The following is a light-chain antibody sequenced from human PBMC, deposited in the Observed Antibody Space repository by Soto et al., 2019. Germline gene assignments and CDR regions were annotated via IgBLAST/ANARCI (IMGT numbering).Light chain of an antibody. J-gene: IGKJ4*01. CDR3: QQYNHWRPNLT. V-gene: IGKV3D-15*01. CDR1: QSVHSN. CDR2: AAT. Sequence: EIVLTQSPATLSVSPGERATLSCRASQSVHSNLAWYQQRPGQAPRLLIYAATTRATGIPARFSGGGSGTDFSLTISGLQSEDSAVYYCQQYNHWRPNLTFGGGTKVEIK.